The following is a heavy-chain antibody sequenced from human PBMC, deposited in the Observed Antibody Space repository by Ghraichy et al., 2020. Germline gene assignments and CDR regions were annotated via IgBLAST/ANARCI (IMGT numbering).Heavy chain of an antibody. D-gene: IGHD5-24*01. CDR1: GDSISGSNYY. CDR2: ISTSVSS. Sequence: SETLSLTCTVSGDSISGSNYYWGWIRQPPGKGLEWIGSISTSVSSKYNPSLKTRVTMSVDTSKNEFSLKVTSVTAADTAVYYCARSSGDGYYLWGQGTLVTVSS. CDR3: ARSSGDGYYL. V-gene: IGHV4-39*07. J-gene: IGHJ4*02.